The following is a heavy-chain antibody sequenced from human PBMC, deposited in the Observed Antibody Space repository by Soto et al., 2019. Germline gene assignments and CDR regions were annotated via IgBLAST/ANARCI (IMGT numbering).Heavy chain of an antibody. J-gene: IGHJ4*02. V-gene: IGHV1-69*13. CDR1: GGTFSSYA. Sequence: SVKVSCKASGGTFSSYAIRWVRQAPGQGLEWMGGIIPIFGTANYAQKFQGRVTITADESTSTAYMELSSLRSEDTAVYYCVRDSPARSYSTSFNYWGQGTLVTVSS. CDR2: IIPIFGTA. CDR3: VRDSPARSYSTSFNY. D-gene: IGHD6-6*01.